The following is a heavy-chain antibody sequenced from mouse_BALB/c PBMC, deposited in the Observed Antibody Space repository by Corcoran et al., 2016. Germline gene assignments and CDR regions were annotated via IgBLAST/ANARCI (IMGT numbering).Heavy chain of an antibody. D-gene: IGHD4-1*02. CDR2: INPYNDGT. CDR3: AREGRANWDAFAY. CDR1: GYTFTSYV. V-gene: IGHV1S136*01. Sequence: EVQLQQSGPELVKPGAAEKMSCKASGYTFTSYVMHWVKQKPGQGLEWIGYINPYNDGTKYNEKFKGKATLTSDKSSSTAYMELSSLTSEDSAVYYCAREGRANWDAFAYWGQGTLVTVSA. J-gene: IGHJ3*01.